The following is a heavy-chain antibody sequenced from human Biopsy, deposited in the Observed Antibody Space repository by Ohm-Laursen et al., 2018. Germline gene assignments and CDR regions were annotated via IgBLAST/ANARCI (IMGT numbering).Heavy chain of an antibody. CDR1: GFTFNSYW. V-gene: IGHV3-74*03. J-gene: IGHJ3*02. Sequence: GSLRLSCAASGFTFNSYWMHWVRQAPGKGLVWVSRINIDGSGTKYADSVKGRFTVSRDNAKNTLYLQMNSLTAEDTAIYYCTRAYRYGLDAFDKWGQGTMVTVSS. CDR2: INIDGSGT. D-gene: IGHD3-16*01. CDR3: TRAYRYGLDAFDK.